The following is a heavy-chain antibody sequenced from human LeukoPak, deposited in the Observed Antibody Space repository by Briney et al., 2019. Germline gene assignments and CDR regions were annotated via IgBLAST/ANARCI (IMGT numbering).Heavy chain of an antibody. CDR1: GFSVSSNY. J-gene: IGHJ4*02. D-gene: IGHD1-1*01. CDR3: ATVGLGGQPDY. Sequence: SGGSLRLSCAASGFSVSSNYMNWVRQAPGKGLEWVSYISSSGSTIYYADSVKGRFTISRDNAKNSLYLQMNSLRAEDTAVYYCATVGLGGQPDYWGQGTLVTVSS. V-gene: IGHV3-48*03. CDR2: ISSSGSTI.